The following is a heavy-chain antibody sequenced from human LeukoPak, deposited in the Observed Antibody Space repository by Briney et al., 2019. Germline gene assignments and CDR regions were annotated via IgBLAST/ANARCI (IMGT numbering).Heavy chain of an antibody. J-gene: IGHJ4*02. V-gene: IGHV4-4*09. D-gene: IGHD3-16*01. CDR3: ARLSGAVGDFDY. CDR1: GGSISSCY. Sequence: PSETLSLTCTVSGGSISSCYWSWLRQPPGKGLEWIGYIYNSGSTNYNPSLKSRVTISLDTSKNQFSLKLSSVTAADTSVYYCARLSGAVGDFDYWGQGTLVTVSS. CDR2: IYNSGST.